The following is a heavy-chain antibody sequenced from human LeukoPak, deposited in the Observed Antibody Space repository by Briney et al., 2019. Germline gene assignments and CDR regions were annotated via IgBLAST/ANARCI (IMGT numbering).Heavy chain of an antibody. Sequence: SETMSLTCTVSGGSISSSSYYWGWIRQPPGKGLEWIGSIYYSGSTYYNPSLKSRVTISVDTSKNQFSLKLSSVTAADTAVYYCARPHILTGYYNWYFDLWGRGTLVTVSS. J-gene: IGHJ2*01. CDR3: ARPHILTGYYNWYFDL. CDR2: IYYSGST. V-gene: IGHV4-39*01. CDR1: GGSISSSSYY. D-gene: IGHD3-9*01.